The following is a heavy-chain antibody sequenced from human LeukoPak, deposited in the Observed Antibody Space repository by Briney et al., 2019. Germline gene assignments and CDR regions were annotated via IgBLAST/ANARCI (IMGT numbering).Heavy chain of an antibody. CDR2: ISGSGSTI. D-gene: IGHD3-22*01. CDR3: ARRVSQLSSGSYALWD. V-gene: IGHV3-48*02. J-gene: IGHJ1*01. Sequence: GGSLRLSCAASEFTFNSYSMIWVRQAPGKGLEWVSYISGSGSTIYYADSVKGRFTISRDNAKNSLYLQMNSLRDEDTAVYYCARRVSQLSSGSYALWDWGQGTLITVSS. CDR1: EFTFNSYS.